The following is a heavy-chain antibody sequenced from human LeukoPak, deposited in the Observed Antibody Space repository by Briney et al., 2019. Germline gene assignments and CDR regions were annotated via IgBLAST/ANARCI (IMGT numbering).Heavy chain of an antibody. CDR1: GFTFSSYW. D-gene: IGHD2-2*01. CDR2: IKQDGSEK. J-gene: IGHJ4*02. V-gene: IGHV3-7*01. CDR3: ARPVVVPAAFDY. Sequence: GGSLRLSCAVSGFTFSSYWMRWVRQAPGKGLEWVANIKQDGSEKYYVDSVKGRFTISRDNAKNSLYLQMNSLRAEDTAVYYCARPVVVPAAFDYWGQGTLVTVSS.